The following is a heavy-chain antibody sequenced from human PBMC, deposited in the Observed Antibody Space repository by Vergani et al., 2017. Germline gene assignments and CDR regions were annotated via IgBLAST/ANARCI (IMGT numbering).Heavy chain of an antibody. CDR1: GFTFGDYA. CDR3: TXAAMHGVVTPWGYYFDY. D-gene: IGHD4-23*01. CDR2: IRSKAYGGTT. J-gene: IGHJ4*02. Sequence: EVQLVESGGGLVQPGRSLRLSCTASGFTFGDYAMSWVRQAPGKGLEWVGFIRSKAYGGTTEYAASVKGRFTISRDDSKSIAYLQMNSLKTEDTAVYYCTXAAMHGVVTPWGYYFDYWGQGTLVTVSS. V-gene: IGHV3-49*04.